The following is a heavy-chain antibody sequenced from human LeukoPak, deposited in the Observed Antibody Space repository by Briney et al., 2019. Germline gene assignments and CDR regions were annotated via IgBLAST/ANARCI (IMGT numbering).Heavy chain of an antibody. V-gene: IGHV3-74*01. D-gene: IGHD3-3*01. Sequence: GGSLRLSCAASGFTFSSYWMHWVRQAPGKGLVWVSRINTDGSSTSYADSVKGRFTISRDNAKNTLYLQMNSLRAEDTAVYYCARGYYDFWGPFDAFDIWGQGTMVTVSS. CDR3: ARGYYDFWGPFDAFDI. CDR1: GFTFSSYW. CDR2: INTDGSST. J-gene: IGHJ3*02.